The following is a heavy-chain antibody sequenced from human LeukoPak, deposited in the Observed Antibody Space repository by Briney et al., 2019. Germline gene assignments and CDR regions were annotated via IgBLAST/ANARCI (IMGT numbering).Heavy chain of an antibody. CDR3: ARVNYYDSSAMERAFDI. J-gene: IGHJ3*02. Sequence: SETLSLTCTVSGGSISSYYWSWIRQPPGKGLEWIGYIYYSGSTNYNPSLKSRVTISVDTSKNQFSLKLSSVTAADTAVYYCARVNYYDSSAMERAFDIWGQGTMVTVSS. CDR1: GGSISSYY. D-gene: IGHD3-22*01. CDR2: IYYSGST. V-gene: IGHV4-59*01.